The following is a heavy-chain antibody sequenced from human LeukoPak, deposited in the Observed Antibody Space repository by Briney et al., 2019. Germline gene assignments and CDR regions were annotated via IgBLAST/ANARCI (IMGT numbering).Heavy chain of an antibody. CDR3: ARGGGLDV. D-gene: IGHD3-16*01. Sequence: GGSLRLSCAASGFTFSSYWMHWVRQGPGKGLVWVSRVNSDGSSTRYADSVKGRFTISRDNAKNSLYLQMSNLRAEDTAVYFCARGGGLDVWGQGATVTVSS. J-gene: IGHJ6*02. V-gene: IGHV3-74*01. CDR2: VNSDGSST. CDR1: GFTFSSYW.